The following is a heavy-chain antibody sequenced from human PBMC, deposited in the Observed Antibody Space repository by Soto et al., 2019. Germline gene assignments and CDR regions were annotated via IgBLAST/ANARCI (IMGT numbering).Heavy chain of an antibody. J-gene: IGHJ4*02. CDR1: GGSFSGYY. V-gene: IGHV4-34*01. Sequence: QVQLQPWGAGLLKPSETLSLTCAVYGGSFSGYYWSWIRQPPGKGLEWIGEINHSGSTNYSPSLKSRVTISVDTSKNQFSLKLSSVTAADTAVYYCARNCSTTSCQIWGFDYWGQGTLVTVSS. CDR3: ARNCSTTSCQIWGFDY. CDR2: INHSGST. D-gene: IGHD2-2*01.